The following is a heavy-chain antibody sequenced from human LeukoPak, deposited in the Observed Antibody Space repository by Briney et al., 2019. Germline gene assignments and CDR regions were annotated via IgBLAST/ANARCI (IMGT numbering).Heavy chain of an antibody. D-gene: IGHD6-19*01. CDR3: ARGGSGWYPDY. CDR2: IYYSGST. J-gene: IGHJ4*02. V-gene: IGHV4-59*01. CDR1: GGSISNY. Sequence: SGTLSLTCTVSGGSISNYWNWIRQPPGKGLEWIGYIYYSGSTNYNPSLKSRVTISVDTSKDQFSLKLSSVTAADTAVYYCARGGSGWYPDYWGQGTLVTVSS.